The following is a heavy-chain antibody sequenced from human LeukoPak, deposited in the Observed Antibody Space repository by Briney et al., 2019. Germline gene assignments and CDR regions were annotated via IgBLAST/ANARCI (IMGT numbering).Heavy chain of an antibody. CDR3: ARTADGSGSYSDY. J-gene: IGHJ4*02. D-gene: IGHD3-10*01. CDR1: GGSISSGGYY. V-gene: IGHV4-31*03. CDR2: IYYSGST. Sequence: SETPSLTCTVSGGSISSGGYYWGWIRQHPGKGLEWIGYIYYSGSTYYNPSLKSRVTISVDTSKNQFSLKLSSVTAADTAVYYCARTADGSGSYSDYWGQGTLVTVSS.